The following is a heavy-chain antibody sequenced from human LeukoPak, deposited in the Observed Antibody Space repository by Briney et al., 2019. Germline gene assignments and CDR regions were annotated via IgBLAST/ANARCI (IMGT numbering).Heavy chain of an antibody. CDR2: ISAYNGNT. Sequence: ASGKVSCKASGYTFTSYGISWVRQAPGQGLEWMGWISAYNGNTNYAQKLQGRVTMTTDTSTSTAYMELRSLRSDDTAVYYCARAVPGRYYYYYMDVWGKGTTVTISS. D-gene: IGHD6-6*01. J-gene: IGHJ6*03. CDR1: GYTFTSYG. V-gene: IGHV1-18*01. CDR3: ARAVPGRYYYYYMDV.